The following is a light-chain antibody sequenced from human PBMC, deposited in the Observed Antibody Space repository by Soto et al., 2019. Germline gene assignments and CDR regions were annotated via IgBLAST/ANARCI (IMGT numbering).Light chain of an antibody. J-gene: IGLJ2*01. CDR2: DND. Sequence: QSVLTQPPSVSAAPGQRVTISCSGSRYNIGRNSVSWYQQLPGTAPKLLIYDNDERPSGIPDRFSGSKSGSSVTLAITGLQTGDEADYYCGTWDSSLSAGVFGGGTKLTVL. CDR3: GTWDSSLSAGV. CDR1: RYNIGRNS. V-gene: IGLV1-51*01.